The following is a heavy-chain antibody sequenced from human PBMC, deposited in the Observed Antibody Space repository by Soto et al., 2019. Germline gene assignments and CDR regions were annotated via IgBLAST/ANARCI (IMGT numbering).Heavy chain of an antibody. CDR2: ISYGGST. D-gene: IGHD5-18*01. CDR1: GGSINSGGYC. V-gene: IGHV4-31*03. Sequence: QVQLQESGPGLVKPSQTLSLTCTVSGGSINSGGYCWSWIRQHPGKGLDWIGCISYGGSTSYNPSLKSRVTLSGDTSKNRFSLKPASVTAADTAVYYCSRGILVWGQGALITVSS. J-gene: IGHJ4*02. CDR3: SRGILV.